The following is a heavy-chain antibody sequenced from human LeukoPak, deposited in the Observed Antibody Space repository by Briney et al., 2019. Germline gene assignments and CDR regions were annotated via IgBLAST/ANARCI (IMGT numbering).Heavy chain of an antibody. J-gene: IGHJ4*02. Sequence: PGGSLRLSCAASGFIFNTYGLHWVRQAPGKGLQWVAFIRQDGNEIYYTDSVKGRFTISRDNSKNTLYLEMNSLRGEDTAVYYCARDQKAISAPTGRWLWGQGTLVTVSS. CDR1: GFIFNTYG. D-gene: IGHD6-13*01. CDR3: ARDQKAISAPTGRWL. V-gene: IGHV3-30*02. CDR2: IRQDGNEI.